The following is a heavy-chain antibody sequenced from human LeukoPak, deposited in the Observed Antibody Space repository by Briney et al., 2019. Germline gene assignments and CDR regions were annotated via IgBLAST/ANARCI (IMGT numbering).Heavy chain of an antibody. D-gene: IGHD4-17*01. V-gene: IGHV3-30-3*01. Sequence: GGSLRLSCAASGFTFSSDTMHWVRQAPGKGLGWGAVISYDGSNKYYADSVKGRFTISRDNSKNTLFLQMNSLTTEDTAVYYCAREVGGDYVFDYWGQGTLVTVSS. CDR3: AREVGGDYVFDY. CDR1: GFTFSSDT. J-gene: IGHJ4*02. CDR2: ISYDGSNK.